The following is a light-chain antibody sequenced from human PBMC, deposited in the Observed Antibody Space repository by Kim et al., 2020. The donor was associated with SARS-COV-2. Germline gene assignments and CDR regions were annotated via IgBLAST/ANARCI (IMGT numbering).Light chain of an antibody. CDR1: QDINNY. Sequence: ASVGDRVTITCRASQDINNYLAWFQQKPGKAPKRLIYAASSLQSGVPPRFSVSGSGTDFTLTINGLQPEDLATYYCLQHLSYPLTFGQGTKVDIK. CDR3: LQHLSYPLT. CDR2: AAS. J-gene: IGKJ1*01. V-gene: IGKV1-17*03.